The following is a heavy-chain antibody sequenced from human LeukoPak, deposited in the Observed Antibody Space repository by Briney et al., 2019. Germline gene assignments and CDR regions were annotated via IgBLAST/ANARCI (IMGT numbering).Heavy chain of an antibody. V-gene: IGHV3-30*02. D-gene: IGHD1-26*01. CDR2: IRYDGSNK. Sequence: QPGGSLRLSCAASGFTFSSYGMHWVRQAPGKGLEWVAFIRYDGSNKYYADSVKGRFTISRDNSKNTLYLQMNSLRAEDTAVYYCAKDSRIARGVGGYWGQGTLVTVSS. CDR3: AKDSRIARGVGGY. J-gene: IGHJ4*02. CDR1: GFTFSSYG.